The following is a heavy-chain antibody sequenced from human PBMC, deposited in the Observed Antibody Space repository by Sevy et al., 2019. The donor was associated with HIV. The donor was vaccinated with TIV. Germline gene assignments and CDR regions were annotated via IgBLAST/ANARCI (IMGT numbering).Heavy chain of an antibody. J-gene: IGHJ6*02. V-gene: IGHV3-30*18. CDR2: ISYDGSNK. CDR1: GFTFSSYG. CDR3: AKDLAGLGYYYYYGMDV. Sequence: GGSLRLSCAASGFTFSSYGMHWARQAPGKGLEWVAVISYDGSNKYYADSVKGRFTISRDNSKNTLYLQMNSLRAEDTAVYYCAKDLAGLGYYYYYGMDVWGQGTTVTVSS.